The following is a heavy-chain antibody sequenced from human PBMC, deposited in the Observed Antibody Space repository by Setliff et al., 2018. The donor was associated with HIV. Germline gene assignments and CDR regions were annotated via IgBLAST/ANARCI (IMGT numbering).Heavy chain of an antibody. CDR2: IYYSGST. Sequence: PSETLSLTCSVSGGPISTSSNYWGWIRQPPGKGLEWVGSIYYSGSTYYNPSLKSRVTISVDTSKNQFSLKLSSVTAADTAVYYCARDATHVRRIREAASLDYWGQGSLVTVSS. J-gene: IGHJ4*02. CDR1: GGPISTSSNY. D-gene: IGHD3-10*02. CDR3: ARDATHVRRIREAASLDY. V-gene: IGHV4-39*07.